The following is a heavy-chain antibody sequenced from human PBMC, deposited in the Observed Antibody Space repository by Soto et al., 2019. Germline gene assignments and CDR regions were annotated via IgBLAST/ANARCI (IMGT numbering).Heavy chain of an antibody. V-gene: IGHV3-48*02. CDR3: ARRITMVRGPYYYYAMDV. D-gene: IGHD3-10*01. Sequence: PWGSLRLSCAASGFTFSSHTMNWVRQAPWKGLEWISYITSTSSTKNYADSVKVRFTISRDNANNSLYLQMNSLRDEDTAVYYCARRITMVRGPYYYYAMDVWGQGTTVTVSS. J-gene: IGHJ6*02. CDR1: GFTFSSHT. CDR2: ITSTSSTK.